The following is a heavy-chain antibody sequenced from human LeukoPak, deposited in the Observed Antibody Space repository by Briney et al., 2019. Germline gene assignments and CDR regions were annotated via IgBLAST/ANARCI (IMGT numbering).Heavy chain of an antibody. CDR2: MNSGGDIV. D-gene: IGHD2-15*01. CDR3: ARQVGATAPDY. Sequence: PGGSLRLSCAASGFTFSEYYMSWIRQAPGKGLEWVSFMNSGGDIVFYTDSVKGRFTVSRDNAKNSLFLQLNSLRVEDTAVYYCARQVGATAPDYWGQGALVAVSS. V-gene: IGHV3-11*01. J-gene: IGHJ4*02. CDR1: GFTFSEYY.